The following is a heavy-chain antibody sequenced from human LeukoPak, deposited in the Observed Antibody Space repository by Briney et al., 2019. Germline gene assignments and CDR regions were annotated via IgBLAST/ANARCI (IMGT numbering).Heavy chain of an antibody. CDR2: IYYSGST. D-gene: IGHD3-22*01. CDR1: GGSISSYY. V-gene: IGHV4-59*01. J-gene: IGHJ4*02. CDR3: ARADYDSSGYYIDDY. Sequence: SETLSLTCTVSGGSISSYYWSWIRQPPGKGLEWIGYIYYSGSTNYNPSLKSRVTISVDTSKNQFSLKLSSVTAADTAVYYCARADYDSSGYYIDDYWGQGTLVTVSS.